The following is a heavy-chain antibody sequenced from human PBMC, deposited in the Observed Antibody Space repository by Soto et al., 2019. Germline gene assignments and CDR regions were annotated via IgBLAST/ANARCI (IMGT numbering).Heavy chain of an antibody. Sequence: ASVKVSCKASGYTFTSYGISWVRQAPGQGLEWMGWISAYNGNTNYAQKLQGRVTMTTDTSTSTAYMELRSLRSDDTAVYYCARVETNYYYYGMEVWGRGTRVSVSS. D-gene: IGHD1-1*01. V-gene: IGHV1-18*04. CDR3: ARVETNYYYYGMEV. CDR2: ISAYNGNT. J-gene: IGHJ6*01. CDR1: GYTFTSYG.